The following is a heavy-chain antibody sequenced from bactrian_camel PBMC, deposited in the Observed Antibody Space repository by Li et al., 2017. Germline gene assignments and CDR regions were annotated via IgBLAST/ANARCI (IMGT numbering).Heavy chain of an antibody. J-gene: IGHJ6*01. D-gene: IGHD6*01. CDR3: ALDSRPYGSCPPRAGYAT. CDR2: IDSDGST. Sequence: HVQLVESGGGSVQAGESLRLSCAASGYTGSTYCLGWFRQAPGKEREGVATIDSDGSTNYADSVKGRFTISRDNAKNTLYLQMNSPKPEDTAMYYCALDSRPYGSCPPRAGYATWGQGTQVTVS. CDR1: GYTGSTYC. V-gene: IGHV3S1*01.